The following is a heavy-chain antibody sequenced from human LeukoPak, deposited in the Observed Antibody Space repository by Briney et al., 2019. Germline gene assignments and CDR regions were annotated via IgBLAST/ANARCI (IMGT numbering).Heavy chain of an antibody. CDR2: IYHSGNT. CDR1: GYSISSGYY. V-gene: IGHV4-38-2*02. Sequence: SETLSLTCTVSGYSISSGYYWGWIRQPPGKGLEWIGSIYHSGNTYYNPFLKSRVTMSVDTSKNQFSLKLSSVTAADTAVYYCARLSGSYDWNYYYYYYMDVWGKGTTVTVSS. D-gene: IGHD1-26*01. J-gene: IGHJ6*03. CDR3: ARLSGSYDWNYYYYYYMDV.